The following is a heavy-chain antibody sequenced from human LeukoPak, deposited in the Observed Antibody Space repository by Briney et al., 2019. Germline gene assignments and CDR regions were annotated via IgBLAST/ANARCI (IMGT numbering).Heavy chain of an antibody. D-gene: IGHD6-19*01. CDR2: MTSDGRT. CDR3: AKGSIAVAGRHLRY. J-gene: IGHJ4*02. Sequence: GGSLRLSCAGSGITLSTYYMSWVRQAPGKGLEWVSLMTSDGRTFYAESVKGRFTISRDNSKNTLYLQMNSLRAEDTAVYYCAKGSIAVAGRHLRYWGQGTLVTVSS. CDR1: GITLSTYY. V-gene: IGHV3-23*01.